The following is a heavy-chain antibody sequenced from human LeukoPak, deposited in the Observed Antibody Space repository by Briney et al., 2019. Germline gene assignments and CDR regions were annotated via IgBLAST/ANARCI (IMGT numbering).Heavy chain of an antibody. CDR3: AREDPYGDYDS. V-gene: IGHV1-2*02. CDR1: GYTFTGYY. Sequence: SVTLSCKASGYTFTGYYMHWVRQAPGQGLEWMGWINPNSGGTNYAQKFQGRVTMTRDTSISTAYMELSRLRSDDTAVYYCAREDPYGDYDSWGQGTLGTVSS. CDR2: INPNSGGT. J-gene: IGHJ4*02. D-gene: IGHD4-17*01.